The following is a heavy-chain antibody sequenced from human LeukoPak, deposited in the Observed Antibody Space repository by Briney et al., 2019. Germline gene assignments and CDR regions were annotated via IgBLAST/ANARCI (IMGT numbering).Heavy chain of an antibody. D-gene: IGHD5-18*01. CDR2: VKGDGRTT. V-gene: IGHV3-74*01. Sequence: GGSLRLSCAASGLTFSDFWMHWVRQPPGKGLVWVALVKGDGRTTIYADSVKGRFTISKDNAKNTLYLQMNSLRANDSGVYYCATGHSYGYDYWGQGVLVTVSS. J-gene: IGHJ4*02. CDR1: GLTFSDFW. CDR3: ATGHSYGYDY.